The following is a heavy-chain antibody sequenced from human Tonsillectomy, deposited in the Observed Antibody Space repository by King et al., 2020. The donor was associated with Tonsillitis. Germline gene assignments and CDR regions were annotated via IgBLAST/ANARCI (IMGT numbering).Heavy chain of an antibody. D-gene: IGHD6-19*01. Sequence: HVQLVESGAEVKKPGASVKISCKASGYSFTINYMHWVRQAPGQGLEWMGLINPRGGSTSYAQKFQGRVTITRDTSTSTVYMEVSSLTSEDTAVYHCARGRVGVAGVDLDYWGQGTQVTVSS. CDR1: GYSFTINY. J-gene: IGHJ4*02. CDR3: ARGRVGVAGVDLDY. CDR2: INPRGGST. V-gene: IGHV1-46*01.